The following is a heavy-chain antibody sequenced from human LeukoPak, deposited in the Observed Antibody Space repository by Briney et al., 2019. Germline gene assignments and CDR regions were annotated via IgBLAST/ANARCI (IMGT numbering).Heavy chain of an antibody. V-gene: IGHV3-23*01. CDR1: GFTFTNYP. Sequence: LPGGSLRLSCAASGFTFTNYPMNWVRQAPGKWLEWVSDIIGSGGNTHYADSVKGRFTISRDNSKNTLYLQMDSLRSEDTAVYYCATDHYYYGSSGFGYWGQRTLVTVSS. D-gene: IGHD3-22*01. J-gene: IGHJ4*02. CDR3: ATDHYYYGSSGFGY. CDR2: IIGSGGNT.